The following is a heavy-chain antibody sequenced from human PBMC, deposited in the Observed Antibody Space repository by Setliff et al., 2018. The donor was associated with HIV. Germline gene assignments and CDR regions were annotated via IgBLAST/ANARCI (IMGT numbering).Heavy chain of an antibody. D-gene: IGHD2-21*02. CDR3: ARGEGLCGGGDCFPLAYFDY. J-gene: IGHJ4*02. V-gene: IGHV4-59*12. CDR2: IYDTGKI. CDR1: GGSFSSYF. Sequence: PSETLSLTCIVSGGSFSSYFWSWIRQSPGKGLEWIGNIYDTGKINYNPSLKGRVTMSIDMSEDQFSLNLRSVTAADTAIYYCARGEGLCGGGDCFPLAYFDYWGRGTLVTVSS.